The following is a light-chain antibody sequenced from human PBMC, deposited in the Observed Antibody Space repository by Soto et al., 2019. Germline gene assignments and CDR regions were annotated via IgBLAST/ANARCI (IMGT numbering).Light chain of an antibody. CDR1: QSVSSSY. CDR2: GAS. CDR3: QQYGSSGVLT. Sequence: EIVLTQSPGTLSLSPGERATLSCRASQSVSSSYLAWYQQKPGQAPRLLIYGASSRATGIPDRFSGSGSGTDFTLTSSRLEPEDGAVYYGQQYGSSGVLTFSGGTKVEIK. J-gene: IGKJ4*01. V-gene: IGKV3-20*01.